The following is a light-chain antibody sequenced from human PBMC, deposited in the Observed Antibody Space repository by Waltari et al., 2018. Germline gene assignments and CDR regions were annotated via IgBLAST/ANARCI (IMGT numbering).Light chain of an antibody. Sequence: EIVLTQSPGSLSLSPGERATLSCRASQSVGRTLAWYQQKPGQAPRLLIYDASSRATGIPDRFSGSGSEKDFSLTISRLEPEDFAVYYCQKYGTLPATFGQGTKVEIK. V-gene: IGKV3-20*01. J-gene: IGKJ1*01. CDR3: QKYGTLPAT. CDR1: QSVGRT. CDR2: DAS.